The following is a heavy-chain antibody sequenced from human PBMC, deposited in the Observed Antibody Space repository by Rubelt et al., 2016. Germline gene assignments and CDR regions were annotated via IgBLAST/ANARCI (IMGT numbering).Heavy chain of an antibody. CDR2: LSAYNGNT. CDR1: GYTFTSCG. Sequence: QVQLVQSGAEVKKPGASVKVSCKASGYTFTSCGIIWVRQAPGQGFEWMGWLSAYNGNTNYAQKVQGRVTMTTDTSTSTAYMELRSLRSDDTAVYYCARVEYYYDSSGYSDYWGQGTLVTVSS. CDR3: ARVEYYYDSSGYSDY. D-gene: IGHD3-22*01. J-gene: IGHJ4*02. V-gene: IGHV1-18*01.